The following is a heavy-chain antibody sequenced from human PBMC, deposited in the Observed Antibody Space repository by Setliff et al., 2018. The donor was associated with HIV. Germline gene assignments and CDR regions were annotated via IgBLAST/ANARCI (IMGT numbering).Heavy chain of an antibody. Sequence: GGSLRLSCAASRFDFNNYWMCWVRQAPGKGLEWVANIGQDGSEKNYVDSVKGRFTISRDNAKNSMVLQMNSLRAEDTAIYYCARKLRPGHGVDVWGQGTTVTVSS. CDR3: ARKLRPGHGVDV. V-gene: IGHV3-7*01. CDR1: RFDFNNYW. J-gene: IGHJ6*02. CDR2: IGQDGSEK. D-gene: IGHD3-10*01.